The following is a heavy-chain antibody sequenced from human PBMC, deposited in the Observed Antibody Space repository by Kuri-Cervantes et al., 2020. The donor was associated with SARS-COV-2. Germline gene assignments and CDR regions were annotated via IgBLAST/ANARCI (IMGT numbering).Heavy chain of an antibody. D-gene: IGHD3-9*01. V-gene: IGHV3-73*01. CDR2: VRGKANNYAT. Sequence: GGSLRLSCAASGFTFSNYALTWVRQGSGKGLEWVGRVRGKANNYATAYAASVKGRFTISRDDSKNMAYLQMNSLRAEDTAVYYCAKDPIATYYDILTGYYMDVWGKGTTVTVSS. CDR1: GFTFSNYA. J-gene: IGHJ6*03. CDR3: AKDPIATYYDILTGYYMDV.